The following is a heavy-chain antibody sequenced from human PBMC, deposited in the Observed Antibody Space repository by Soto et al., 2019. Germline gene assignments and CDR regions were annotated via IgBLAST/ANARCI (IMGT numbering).Heavy chain of an antibody. CDR3: ARGGGYGGNSWYFDL. V-gene: IGHV1-69*12. Sequence: QVQLVQSGAEVKKPGSSVKVSCKASGGTFSSYAISWVRQAPGKGLEWMGGIIPIFGTANYAQKFQGRVTITADESTNTAYMELSSLRSEYTAVYYCARGGGYGGNSWYFDLWGRGTLVTVSS. D-gene: IGHD4-17*01. CDR1: GGTFSSYA. CDR2: IIPIFGTA. J-gene: IGHJ2*01.